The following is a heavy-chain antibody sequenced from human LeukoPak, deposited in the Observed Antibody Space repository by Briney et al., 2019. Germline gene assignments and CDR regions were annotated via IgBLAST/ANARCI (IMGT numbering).Heavy chain of an antibody. J-gene: IGHJ4*02. V-gene: IGHV1-24*01. CDR3: AASGGYFDY. Sequence: ASVKVSCKVSGYTLPEISIHWVRQAPGKGLEWMGGFYPENGETVSARRFQGRLTMTEDTSSDTDYMELSSLTPEDPAVYDCAASGGYFDYWGQGTLATVSS. D-gene: IGHD3-16*01. CDR2: FYPENGET. CDR1: GYTLPEIS.